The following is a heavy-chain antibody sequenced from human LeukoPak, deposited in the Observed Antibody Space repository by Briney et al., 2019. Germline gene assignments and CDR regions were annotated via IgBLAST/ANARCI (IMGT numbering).Heavy chain of an antibody. CDR1: GYTLTELS. V-gene: IGHV1-24*01. D-gene: IGHD3-10*01. J-gene: IGHJ4*02. CDR3: ATGRVGALLWFGELPGY. Sequence: ASVKVSCKVSGYTLTELSMHWVRQAPGKGLEWMGGFYPEDGETIYAQKFQGRVTMTEDTSTDTAYMELSSLRSEDTAVYYCATGRVGALLWFGELPGYWGQGPLVTVSS. CDR2: FYPEDGET.